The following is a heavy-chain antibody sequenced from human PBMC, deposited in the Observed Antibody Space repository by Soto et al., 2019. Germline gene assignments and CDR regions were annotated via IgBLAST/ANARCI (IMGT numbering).Heavy chain of an antibody. J-gene: IGHJ6*02. Sequence: LRLSCAASGFTFSSYEMNWVRQAPGKGLEWVSYISSSGSTIYYADSVKGRFTISRDNAKNSLYLQMNSLRAEDTAVYYCARKYDFWSGYRRPLNYYGMDVWGQGTTVTVSS. CDR1: GFTFSSYE. CDR3: ARKYDFWSGYRRPLNYYGMDV. CDR2: ISSSGSTI. V-gene: IGHV3-48*03. D-gene: IGHD3-3*01.